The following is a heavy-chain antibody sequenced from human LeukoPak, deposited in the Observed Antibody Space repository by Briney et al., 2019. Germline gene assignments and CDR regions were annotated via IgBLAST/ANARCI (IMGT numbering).Heavy chain of an antibody. D-gene: IGHD2-2*01. CDR2: IYYSGST. Sequence: PSQTLSLTCTVAGGSISSSRYYSGWLREPPWKGLEWIGSIYYSGSTYYNPSLKSRVAISVDTSKNQFSLRLSSVTASDTAVYYCARRAPGRNFDYWGQGTLVTVSS. V-gene: IGHV4-39*01. CDR3: ARRAPGRNFDY. J-gene: IGHJ4*02. CDR1: GGSISSSRYY.